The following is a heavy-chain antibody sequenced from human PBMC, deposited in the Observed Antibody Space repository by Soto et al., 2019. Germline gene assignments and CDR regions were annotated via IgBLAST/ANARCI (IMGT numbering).Heavy chain of an antibody. CDR1: GYTFTGYC. J-gene: IGHJ4*02. V-gene: IGHV1-2*02. D-gene: IGHD2-21*02. CDR3: ERDRMVYCGGDCPHDY. Sequence: ASVKVSCKASGYTFTGYCMHWVRQAPGQGLEWMGWINPNSGGTNYAQKVQGRVTMTRDTSISTAYMELSRLRSDDTAVYYCERDRMVYCGGDCPHDYWGQGTLVTVSS. CDR2: INPNSGGT.